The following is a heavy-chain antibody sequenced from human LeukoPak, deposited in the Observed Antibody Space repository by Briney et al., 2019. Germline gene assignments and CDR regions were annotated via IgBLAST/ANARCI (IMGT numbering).Heavy chain of an antibody. CDR1: CGSISSSRYS. Sequence: SETLSLTCTVSCGSISSSRYSWSWIRQPPGKGQEWIGSIYYSGTTYYNPSLKSRVTISVDTSKIQFSLKLSSVAATDTAVYFCARLRFDFWSGYTHPYFDYWGQGTLVTVSS. CDR2: IYYSGTT. V-gene: IGHV4-39*01. D-gene: IGHD3-3*01. CDR3: ARLRFDFWSGYTHPYFDY. J-gene: IGHJ4*02.